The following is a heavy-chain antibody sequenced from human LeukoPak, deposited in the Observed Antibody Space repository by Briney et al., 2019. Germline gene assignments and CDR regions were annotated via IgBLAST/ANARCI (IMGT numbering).Heavy chain of an antibody. CDR3: ARDLGYYGMDV. Sequence: PSETLSLTCTVSGGSISSYYWSWIRQPPGKGLEWSGYIYYSGSTNYNPSLKTRVTISVATSKNQFSLKLSSVTAADTAVYYCARDLGYYGMDVWGQGTTVTVSS. J-gene: IGHJ6*02. CDR1: GGSISSYY. V-gene: IGHV4-59*01. CDR2: IYYSGST.